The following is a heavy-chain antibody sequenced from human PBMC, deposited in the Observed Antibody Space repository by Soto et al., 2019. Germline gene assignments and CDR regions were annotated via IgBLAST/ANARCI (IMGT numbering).Heavy chain of an antibody. CDR1: GYTFTSYG. Sequence: ASVNVSCKASGYTFTSYGISWVRQAPGQGLEWMGWISAYNGNTNYAQKLQGRVTMTTDTSTSTAYMELRSLRSDDTAVYYCARVVRHGDYGLYYFDYWGQGTLVTVSS. J-gene: IGHJ4*02. D-gene: IGHD4-17*01. V-gene: IGHV1-18*01. CDR3: ARVVRHGDYGLYYFDY. CDR2: ISAYNGNT.